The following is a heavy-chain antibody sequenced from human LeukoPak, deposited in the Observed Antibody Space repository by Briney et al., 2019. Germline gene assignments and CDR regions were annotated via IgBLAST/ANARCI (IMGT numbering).Heavy chain of an antibody. J-gene: IGHJ4*02. CDR1: GFNFRTYD. V-gene: IGHV3-48*03. Sequence: GGSLRLFCAGSGFNFRTYDMNCVRQAPGKGLEWVSDITSSCCTIYYAESVEGRFTIPRDNAKNTVYLDMNTVRAEDRAVYYCAREDYWGQGPLVTVSS. CDR3: AREDY. CDR2: ITSSCCTI.